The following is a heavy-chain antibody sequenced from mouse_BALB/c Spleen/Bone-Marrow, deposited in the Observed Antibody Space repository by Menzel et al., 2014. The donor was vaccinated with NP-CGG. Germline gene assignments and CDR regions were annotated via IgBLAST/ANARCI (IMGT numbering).Heavy chain of an antibody. V-gene: IGHV1-5*01. J-gene: IGHJ2*01. CDR2: IYPGNSDT. CDR1: GYTLTSYW. D-gene: IGHD1-1*01. CDR3: TRWNYYGSSYDY. Sequence: VQLQQSGTVLARPGASVKMSCKASGYTLTSYWMHWVKQRPGQGLEWIGAIYPGNSDTSYNQKFKGKAKLTAVTSTSTAYMELSSLTNEDSAVYYCTRWNYYGSSYDYWGQGTTLTVSS.